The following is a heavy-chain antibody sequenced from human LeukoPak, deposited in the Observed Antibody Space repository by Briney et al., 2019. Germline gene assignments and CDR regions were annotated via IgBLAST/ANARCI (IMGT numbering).Heavy chain of an antibody. D-gene: IGHD3-3*02. CDR2: ISWNSGSI. Sequence: PGRSLRLSCAASGFTFDDYAMHWVRQAPGKGLEWVSGISWNSGSIGYADSVKGRFTISRDNAKNSLYLQMNSLRAEDTAVYYCARDRAFLEWGIMDVWGQGTTVTVSS. J-gene: IGHJ6*02. CDR1: GFTFDDYA. V-gene: IGHV3-9*01. CDR3: ARDRAFLEWGIMDV.